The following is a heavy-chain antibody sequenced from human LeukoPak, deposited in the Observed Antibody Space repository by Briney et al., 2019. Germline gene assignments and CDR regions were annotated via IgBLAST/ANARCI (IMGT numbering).Heavy chain of an antibody. CDR1: GFTVTSNH. J-gene: IGHJ4*02. D-gene: IGHD6-13*01. Sequence: GGSLRLSCAASGFTVTSNHMSWVRQAPGKGLEWVSSIYSDGRTFYADSVKGRFTTSRDNSKNTLSLQFNSLRVEDTAVYYCAGRFSSSWAHAYWGQGTLVTVSS. CDR3: AGRFSSSWAHAY. V-gene: IGHV3-53*01. CDR2: IYSDGRT.